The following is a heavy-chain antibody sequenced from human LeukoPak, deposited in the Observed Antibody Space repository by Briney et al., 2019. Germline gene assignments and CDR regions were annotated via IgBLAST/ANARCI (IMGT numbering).Heavy chain of an antibody. D-gene: IGHD2-21*02. V-gene: IGHV3-21*01. CDR1: GFTFSSYS. Sequence: PGGSLRLSCAASGFTFSSYSMNWVRQAPGKGLEWVSSISSSSSYIYYADLVKGRFTISRDNAKNSLYLQINSLRAEDTAVYYCARDLLGRDPSDYWGQGTLVTVSS. CDR3: ARDLLGRDPSDY. CDR2: ISSSSSYI. J-gene: IGHJ4*02.